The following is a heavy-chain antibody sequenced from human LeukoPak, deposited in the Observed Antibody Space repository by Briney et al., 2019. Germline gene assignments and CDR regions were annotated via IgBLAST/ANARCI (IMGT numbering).Heavy chain of an antibody. V-gene: IGHV1-46*01. J-gene: IGHJ6*03. CDR3: ARGGDGLGYMDV. CDR1: GYTFTSYY. Sequence: GASVKVSCKASGYTFTSYYLYWVRQAPGQGLEWMGLINPSGGSTRYAQKFQGRVTMTRDMSTSTVYMELSSLRSEDTAVYYCARGGDGLGYMDVWGKGTTVTVSS. D-gene: IGHD5-24*01. CDR2: INPSGGST.